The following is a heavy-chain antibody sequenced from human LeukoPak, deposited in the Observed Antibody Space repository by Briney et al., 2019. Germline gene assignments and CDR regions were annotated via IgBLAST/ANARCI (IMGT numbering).Heavy chain of an antibody. D-gene: IGHD3-22*01. Sequence: PSETLSLTCAVYGGSFTDYYWNWIRQSPEKGLEWIGDITHRSSTKYNTSLKSRVTMSVDTSKNQFSLKLTSVTAADTAVYYCARLVLHQTPSDSSGWSRVGRAYFDSWGQGTLLTVSS. V-gene: IGHV4-34*01. CDR2: ITHRSST. J-gene: IGHJ4*02. CDR1: GGSFTDYY. CDR3: ARLVLHQTPSDSSGWSRVGRAYFDS.